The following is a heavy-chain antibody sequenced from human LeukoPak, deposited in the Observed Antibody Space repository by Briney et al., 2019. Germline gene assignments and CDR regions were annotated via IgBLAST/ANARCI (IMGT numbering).Heavy chain of an antibody. V-gene: IGHV5-51*01. CDR2: IYPGDSDT. CDR1: GSPFTSYS. J-gene: IGHJ5*02. D-gene: IGHD2-21*02. Sequence: GESLNISFQRPGSPFTSYSIAWARQLPGQGLEWMGIIYPGDSDTRYSPSFRGQVTIAADKSISTAYLQWSSLKASDTAMYYCARLRSTAYHPLAFDPWGQGTLVTVSS. CDR3: ARLRSTAYHPLAFDP.